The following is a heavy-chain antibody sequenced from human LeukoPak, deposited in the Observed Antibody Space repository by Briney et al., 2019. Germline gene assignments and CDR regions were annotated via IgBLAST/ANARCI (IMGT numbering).Heavy chain of an antibody. D-gene: IGHD2-2*01. V-gene: IGHV3-23*01. J-gene: IGHJ4*02. CDR2: VSGSGSGT. Sequence: GGSLRLSCTASGFTFYNYAMNWVRQAPGKGLEWVSTVSGSGSGTYYADSVTGRLTISRDNSKNTVYLQINSLRAEDTAVYYCARGQYCSSTTCIFDCWGQGTLVTVSS. CDR3: ARGQYCSSTTCIFDC. CDR1: GFTFYNYA.